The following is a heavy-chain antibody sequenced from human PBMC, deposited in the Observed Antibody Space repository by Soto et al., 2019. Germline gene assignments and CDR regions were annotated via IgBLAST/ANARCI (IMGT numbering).Heavy chain of an antibody. J-gene: IGHJ4*02. CDR3: AYSRYTGRGVDY. CDR2: IYWDDDK. V-gene: IGHV2-5*02. CDR1: GFSLSTSGVG. Sequence: QITLKESGPTLVKPTQTLTLTCTFSGFSLSTSGVGVGWIRQPPGKALEWLALIYWDDDKRYSPSLKSRLTITKDTSKHQVVLTMTNMDPVDTATYYCAYSRYTGRGVDYWGKGTLVTVSS. D-gene: IGHD2-2*02.